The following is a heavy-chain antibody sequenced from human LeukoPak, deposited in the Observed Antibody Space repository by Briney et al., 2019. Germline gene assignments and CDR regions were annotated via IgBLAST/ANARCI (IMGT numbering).Heavy chain of an antibody. J-gene: IGHJ6*04. V-gene: IGHV3-21*01. D-gene: IGHD3-10*02. CDR2: ISSSSSYI. CDR1: GFTLSGHS. Sequence: GGSLRLSCVVSGFTLSGHSINWVRQAPGKGLEWVSSISSSSSYIYYADSVKGRFTISRDNAKNSLYLQMNSLRAEDTAVYYCAELGITMIGGVWGKGTTVTISS. CDR3: AELGITMIGGV.